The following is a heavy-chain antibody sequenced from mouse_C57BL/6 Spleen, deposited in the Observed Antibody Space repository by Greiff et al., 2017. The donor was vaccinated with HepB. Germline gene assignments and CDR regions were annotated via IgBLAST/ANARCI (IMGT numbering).Heavy chain of an antibody. CDR3: ARHYGNSAWFAY. D-gene: IGHD2-1*01. CDR1: GYTFTSYW. Sequence: QVQLQQPGAELVMPGASVKLSCKASGYTFTSYWMHWVKRRPGQGLEWIGEIDPSDSYTNYNQKFKGKSTLTVDKSSSTAYMQLSSLTSEDSAVYYCARHYGNSAWFAYWGQGTLVTVSA. V-gene: IGHV1-69*01. CDR2: IDPSDSYT. J-gene: IGHJ3*01.